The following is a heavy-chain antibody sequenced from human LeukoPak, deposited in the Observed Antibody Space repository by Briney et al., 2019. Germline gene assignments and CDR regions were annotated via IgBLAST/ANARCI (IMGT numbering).Heavy chain of an antibody. Sequence: GGSLRLSCAASGFTFDDYAMHWVRQAPGKGLGWVSGISWNSGSIGYADSVKGRFTISRDNSKNTLYLQMNSLRVEDTAVYYCARERGYGDYVEFDYWGQGTLVTVSS. CDR2: ISWNSGSI. CDR3: ARERGYGDYVEFDY. V-gene: IGHV3-9*01. CDR1: GFTFDDYA. D-gene: IGHD4-17*01. J-gene: IGHJ4*02.